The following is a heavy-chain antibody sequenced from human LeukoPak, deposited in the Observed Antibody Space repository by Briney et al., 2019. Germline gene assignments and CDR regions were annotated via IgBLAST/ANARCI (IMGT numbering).Heavy chain of an antibody. Sequence: ASVKVSCKASGYTFTGYYMHWVRQAPGQGLEWMGWINPNSGGTNYAQKFQGRVTMTRDTSISTAYMELSRLRSDDTAVYYCARHSYSSGYHYFDYWGQGTLVTVPS. CDR1: GYTFTGYY. D-gene: IGHD6-19*01. CDR2: INPNSGGT. CDR3: ARHSYSSGYHYFDY. J-gene: IGHJ4*02. V-gene: IGHV1-2*02.